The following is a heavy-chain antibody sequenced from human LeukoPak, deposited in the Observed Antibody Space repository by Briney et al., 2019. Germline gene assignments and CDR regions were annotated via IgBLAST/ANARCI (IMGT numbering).Heavy chain of an antibody. CDR3: ASERAAIDLPDYYGMDV. D-gene: IGHD6-25*01. J-gene: IGHJ6*02. CDR2: IYSGGST. Sequence: GGSLRLSCAASGFTFSSNYMSWVRQAPGKGLEWVSVIYSGGSTYYADSVKGRFTISRDNSKNTLYLQMNSLRAEDTAVYYCASERAAIDLPDYYGMDVWGQGTTVTVSS. V-gene: IGHV3-66*01. CDR1: GFTFSSNY.